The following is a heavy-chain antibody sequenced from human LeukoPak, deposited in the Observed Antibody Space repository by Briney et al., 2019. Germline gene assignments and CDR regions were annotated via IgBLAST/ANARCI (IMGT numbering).Heavy chain of an antibody. J-gene: IGHJ4*02. CDR1: GYSFTTYW. CDR3: GRSKYSTSWQYYFDY. Sequence: GESLKISCKGSGYSFTTYWIGWVRQMPGKGLEWMGIIYPGDSDTRYSPSFQGQVTMSADKSISTAYLQWSSLKASDTAMYYCGRSKYSTSWQYYFDYWGQGTLVTVSS. CDR2: IYPGDSDT. D-gene: IGHD6-13*01. V-gene: IGHV5-51*01.